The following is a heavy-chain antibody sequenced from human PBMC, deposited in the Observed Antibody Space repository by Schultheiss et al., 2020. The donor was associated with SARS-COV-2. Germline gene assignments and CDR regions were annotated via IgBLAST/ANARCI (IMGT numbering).Heavy chain of an antibody. CDR3: ARGAYYYYGMDV. J-gene: IGHJ6*02. CDR2: IYYSGST. CDR1: GGSISSYY. Sequence: SETLSLTCTVSGGSISSYYWSWIRQPPGKGLEWIGYIYYSGSTYYNPSLKSRVTISVDTSKNQFSLKLSSVTAADTAVYYCARGAYYYYGMDVWGQGTTVTVSS. V-gene: IGHV4-59*01.